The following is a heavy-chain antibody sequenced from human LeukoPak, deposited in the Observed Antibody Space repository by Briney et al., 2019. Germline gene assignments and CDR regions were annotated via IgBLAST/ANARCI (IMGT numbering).Heavy chain of an antibody. Sequence: SVKVSCKASGGTFSTYAISWVRQAPGQGLEWMGGIIPVFGTANYAQKFRGRVTITADESTSTAYMELSSLRSEDTAVFYCARDRVVGLGIDNAFDIWGHGTMVTVSS. CDR1: GGTFSTYA. CDR2: IIPVFGTA. CDR3: ARDRVVGLGIDNAFDI. V-gene: IGHV1-69*01. J-gene: IGHJ3*02. D-gene: IGHD2-15*01.